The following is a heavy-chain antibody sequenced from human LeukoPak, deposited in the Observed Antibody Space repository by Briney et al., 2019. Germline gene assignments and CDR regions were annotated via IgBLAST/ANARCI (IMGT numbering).Heavy chain of an antibody. Sequence: PGGSLRLSCAAPRFTFSSYGMHWVRRAPGKGLEWVAFIGYDGSYKYYADSVKGRFTISRDNSKNTLYLQMNSLRTEDTAVYYCAKDPTDYDSSGYPDYWGQGTLVTVSS. V-gene: IGHV3-30*02. CDR2: IGYDGSYK. J-gene: IGHJ4*02. D-gene: IGHD3-22*01. CDR3: AKDPTDYDSSGYPDY. CDR1: RFTFSSYG.